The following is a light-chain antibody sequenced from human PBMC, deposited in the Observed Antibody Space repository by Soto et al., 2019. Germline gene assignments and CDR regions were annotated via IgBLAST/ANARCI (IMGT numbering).Light chain of an antibody. CDR3: QSYDSSLSGSV. J-gene: IGLJ2*01. V-gene: IGLV1-40*01. CDR2: GNN. Sequence: QPVLTQPPSVSGAPGQRVTISCTGSKSNIGAHYDVHWYQQLPGTAPKLLIYGNNNRPSGVPDRFSGSTSGTSASLAITGLQAEDEADYYCQSYDSSLSGSVFGGGTKLTVL. CDR1: KSNIGAHYD.